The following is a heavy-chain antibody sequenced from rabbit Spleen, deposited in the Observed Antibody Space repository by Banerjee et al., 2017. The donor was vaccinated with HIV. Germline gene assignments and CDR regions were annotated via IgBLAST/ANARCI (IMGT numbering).Heavy chain of an antibody. D-gene: IGHD1-1*01. V-gene: IGHV1S45*01. J-gene: IGHJ4*01. CDR1: GVSLNDKDV. CDR2: INTANGKG. CDR3: ARDINRVVNQQVL. Sequence: EQLEESGGGLVKPEGSLTLTCKASGVSLNDKDVMGWVRQAPGKGLKWISCINTANGKGVYASWAKGRFSISTPSSTPVSLKMTSLTAADTATYFCARDINRVVNQQVLWAPAPPVTVS.